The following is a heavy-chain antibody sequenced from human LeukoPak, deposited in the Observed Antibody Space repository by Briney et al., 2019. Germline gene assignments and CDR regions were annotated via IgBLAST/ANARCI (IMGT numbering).Heavy chain of an antibody. CDR3: ARGRRFLDFDY. CDR1: GYTFTGYY. CDR2: INPNSVGT. J-gene: IGHJ4*02. V-gene: IGHV1-2*06. Sequence: ASVKVSCKASGYTFTGYYMHWVRQAPGQGLEWMGRINPNSVGTNYAQKFQGRVTMTRDTSISTAYMELSRLRSDDTAVYYCARGRRFLDFDYWGQGTLVTVSS. D-gene: IGHD3-3*01.